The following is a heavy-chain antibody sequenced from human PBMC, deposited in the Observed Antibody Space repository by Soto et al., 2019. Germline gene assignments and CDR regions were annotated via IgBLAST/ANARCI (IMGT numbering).Heavy chain of an antibody. CDR1: GFIFENFG. CDR3: AKNQGVELVPLATVDWFDP. V-gene: IGHV3-23*01. CDR2: ISGSGFKK. D-gene: IGHD1-26*01. Sequence: GGSLRLSCEASGFIFENFGMSWVRQAPGKGLEWISSISGSGFKKYYADSVKGRFTISRDNSKSTVYLELNNLSAEDTAVYHCAKNQGVELVPLATVDWFDPWGQGSVVTVSS. J-gene: IGHJ5*02.